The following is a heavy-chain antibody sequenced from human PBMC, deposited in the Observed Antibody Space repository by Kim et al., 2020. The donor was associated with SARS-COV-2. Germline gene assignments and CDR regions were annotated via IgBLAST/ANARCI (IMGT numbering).Heavy chain of an antibody. D-gene: IGHD6-13*01. CDR2: INHSGST. V-gene: IGHV4-34*01. J-gene: IGHJ4*02. CDR3: ARVHIAAAGNWNDY. CDR1: GGSFSGYY. Sequence: SETLSLTCAVYGGSFSGYYWSWIRQPPGKGLEWIGEINHSGSTNYNPSLKSRVTISVDTSKNQFSLKLSSVTAADTAVYYCARVHIAAAGNWNDYWGQGT.